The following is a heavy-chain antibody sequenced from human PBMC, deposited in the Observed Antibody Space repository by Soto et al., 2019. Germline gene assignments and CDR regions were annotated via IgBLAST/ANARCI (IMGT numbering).Heavy chain of an antibody. CDR3: AKKGGAEQLWTYGMDV. CDR1: GFTFSSYA. V-gene: IGHV3-23*01. D-gene: IGHD6-13*01. CDR2: IIGSGGST. J-gene: IGHJ6*02. Sequence: EVQLLESGGGLVQPGGSLRLSCAASGFTFSSYAMSWVRQAPGKGLEWVSGIIGSGGSTFNADSVKGRITISRDNSKNTLFLQMNSLRAEDTAVYYCAKKGGAEQLWTYGMDVWGQGTTVTVSS.